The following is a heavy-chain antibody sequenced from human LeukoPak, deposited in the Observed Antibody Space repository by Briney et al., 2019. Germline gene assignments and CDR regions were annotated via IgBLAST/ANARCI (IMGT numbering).Heavy chain of an antibody. CDR3: ARDNWNSNWFDP. CDR1: GDSVSSNSAA. Sequence: SQTLSLTCAISGDSVSSNSAAWNWIRQSPSRGLEWLGRTYYRSKRYSDYAVSVKSRIAIKPDTSNNQFSLQLNSVTPEDTAVYYCARDNWNSNWFDPWGQGTLVTVSS. J-gene: IGHJ5*02. D-gene: IGHD1-7*01. CDR2: TYYRSKRYS. V-gene: IGHV6-1*01.